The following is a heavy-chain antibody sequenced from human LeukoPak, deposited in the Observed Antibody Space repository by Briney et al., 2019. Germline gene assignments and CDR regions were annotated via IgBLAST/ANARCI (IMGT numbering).Heavy chain of an antibody. D-gene: IGHD6-13*01. CDR2: FDPEDGET. CDR1: GYTLTELS. CDR3: ATNIQQLAADGAFDI. Sequence: ASVKVSCKVSGYTLTELSMHWVRQAPGKGLEWMGGFDPEDGETIYAQKFQGRVTMTEDTSTDTAYMELSSLRSEDTAVYYCATNIQQLAADGAFDIWGQGTMVTVSS. J-gene: IGHJ3*02. V-gene: IGHV1-24*01.